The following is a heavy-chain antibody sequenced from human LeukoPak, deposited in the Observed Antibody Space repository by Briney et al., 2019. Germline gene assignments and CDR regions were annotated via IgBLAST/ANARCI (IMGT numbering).Heavy chain of an antibody. J-gene: IGHJ4*02. CDR1: GGSISSYS. CDR3: ARDRSGYYNFDY. D-gene: IGHD3-22*01. Sequence: SETLSLTCTVSGGSISSYSWTWIRQPPGKGLEWIGYIYYSGSTNYNPSLKSRVTISVDTSKNQFSLKLSSVTAADTAVYYCARDRSGYYNFDYWGQGTLVTVSS. V-gene: IGHV4-59*01. CDR2: IYYSGST.